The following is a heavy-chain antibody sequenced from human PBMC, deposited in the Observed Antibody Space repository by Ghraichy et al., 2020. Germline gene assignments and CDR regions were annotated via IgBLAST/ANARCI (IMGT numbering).Heavy chain of an antibody. V-gene: IGHV3-74*01. Sequence: GESLNISCAASGFTFSSYWMHWVRQAPGKGLVWVSRIKTDGSTTVYADFVKGRFTISRDNAKNTLYLQMNSLRTEDTAVYYCARDLNWVLFDYWGQGTLVTVYS. D-gene: IGHD2-2*03. CDR3: ARDLNWVLFDY. J-gene: IGHJ4*02. CDR2: IKTDGSTT. CDR1: GFTFSSYW.